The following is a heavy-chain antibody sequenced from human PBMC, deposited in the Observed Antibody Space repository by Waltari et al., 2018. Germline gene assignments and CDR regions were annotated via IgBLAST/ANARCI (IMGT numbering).Heavy chain of an antibody. D-gene: IGHD2-15*01. CDR2: INHSGST. J-gene: IGHJ5*02. V-gene: IGHV4-34*01. CDR3: ARRVMVVAAMSLFDP. CDR1: GGSFRGYY. Sequence: QVQLQQWGAGLLKPSETLSLTCAVYGGSFRGYYWSWIRQPPGKGLEWIGEINHSGSTNYNPSLKSRVTISVDTSKNQFSLKLSSVTAADTAVYYWARRVMVVAAMSLFDPWGQGTLVTVSS.